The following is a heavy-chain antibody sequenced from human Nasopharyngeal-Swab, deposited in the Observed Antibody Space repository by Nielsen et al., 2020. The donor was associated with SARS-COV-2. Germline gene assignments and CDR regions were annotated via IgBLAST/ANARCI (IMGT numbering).Heavy chain of an antibody. CDR3: AREDWKGFWDGVVISDAFDI. Sequence: ASVKVSCKASGYTFTGYYMHWVRQAPGQGLEWMGWINPNSGGTNYAQKFQGRVTMTRDTSISTAYMELRRLRSDDTAVYYCAREDWKGFWDGVVISDAFDIWGQGTMVTVSS. J-gene: IGHJ3*02. V-gene: IGHV1-2*02. CDR1: GYTFTGYY. CDR2: INPNSGGT. D-gene: IGHD3-3*01.